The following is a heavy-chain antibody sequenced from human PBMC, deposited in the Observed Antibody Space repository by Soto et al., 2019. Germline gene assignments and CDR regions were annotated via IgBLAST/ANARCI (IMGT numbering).Heavy chain of an antibody. CDR3: ARAKYYYDSSGYYPWRFDY. V-gene: IGHV4-59*01. J-gene: IGHJ4*02. CDR1: GGSISSYY. CDR2: IYYSGST. Sequence: PSETLSLTCTVSGGSISSYYWSWIRQPPGKGLEWIGYIYYSGSTNYNPSLKSRVTISVDTSKNQFSLKLSSVTAADTAVYYCARAKYYYDSSGYYPWRFDYWGQGTLVTVSS. D-gene: IGHD3-22*01.